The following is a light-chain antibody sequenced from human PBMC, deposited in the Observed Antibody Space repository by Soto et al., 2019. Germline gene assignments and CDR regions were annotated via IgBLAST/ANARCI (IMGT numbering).Light chain of an antibody. J-gene: IGKJ4*01. V-gene: IGKV4-1*01. CDR3: QQYYSPPLS. CDR2: WAS. Sequence: DIVMTQSPDSLAVSLGERATINCKSSQSLLFSSNNKNYLAWYQQKGGQPPKLLIYWASTRESGVPDRFSGNGSGTDFTLTITSLKAEDVAVYYCQQYYSPPLSFGGGTKVDIK. CDR1: QSLLFSSNNKNY.